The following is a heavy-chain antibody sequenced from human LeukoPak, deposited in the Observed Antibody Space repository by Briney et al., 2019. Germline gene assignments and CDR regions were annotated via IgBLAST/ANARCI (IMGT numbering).Heavy chain of an antibody. CDR2: IWYDGSNR. CDR3: AGSIAVAGAIDY. J-gene: IGHJ4*02. D-gene: IGHD6-19*01. V-gene: IGHV3-33*01. CDR1: GFTFSSYG. Sequence: GRSLRLSCAASGFTFSSYGMHWVRQAPGKGLEWVAVIWYDGSNRYYADSVKGRFTISRDNSKNTLYLQMNSLRAEDTAVYYRAGSIAVAGAIDYWGQGTLVTVSS.